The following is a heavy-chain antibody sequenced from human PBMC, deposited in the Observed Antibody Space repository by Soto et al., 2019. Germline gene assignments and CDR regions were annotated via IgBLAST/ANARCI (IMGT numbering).Heavy chain of an antibody. CDR3: ARVPGL. V-gene: IGHV4-30-2*01. Sequence: QLQLQESGSGLVKPSQTLSLTCAVSGGSISSGGYSWSWIRQPPGKGLEWIGYIYHSGSTYYNPSPTGRVTISVDRSQTQSSLKLRSVPAADTAVYYCARVPGLWGRGTLVTVSS. CDR2: IYHSGST. CDR1: GGSISSGGYS. J-gene: IGHJ2*01.